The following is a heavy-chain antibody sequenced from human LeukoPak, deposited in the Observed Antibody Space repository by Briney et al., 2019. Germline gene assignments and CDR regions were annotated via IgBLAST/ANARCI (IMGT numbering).Heavy chain of an antibody. CDR1: GFTFSSYS. CDR2: ISSGSSTI. J-gene: IGHJ4*02. CDR3: ARWCSSSSCFRGFDY. D-gene: IGHD2-2*01. Sequence: PGGSLRLSCAASGFTFSSYSMNWVRQAPGKGLEWVSYISSGSSTIYYADSVKGRFTISRDSAKNSLYLQMNSLRAEDTAVYYCARWCSSSSCFRGFDYWGQGTLVTVSS. V-gene: IGHV3-48*01.